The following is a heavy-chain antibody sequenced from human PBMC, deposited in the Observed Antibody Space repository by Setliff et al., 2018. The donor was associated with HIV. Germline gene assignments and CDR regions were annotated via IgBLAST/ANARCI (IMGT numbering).Heavy chain of an antibody. J-gene: IGHJ5*02. V-gene: IGHV4-39*07. D-gene: IGHD2-2*01. CDR3: ARGGTSSNWFGP. CDR2: IDYSGIT. CDR1: GGSISNSRYY. Sequence: SETLSLTCTVSGGSISNSRYYWSWIRQPPGKGLEWIGNIDYSGITHYNPSLESRVSISPDTSKNQFSLKLTSVTAADTAVYYCARGGTSSNWFGPWGQGTLVTVSS.